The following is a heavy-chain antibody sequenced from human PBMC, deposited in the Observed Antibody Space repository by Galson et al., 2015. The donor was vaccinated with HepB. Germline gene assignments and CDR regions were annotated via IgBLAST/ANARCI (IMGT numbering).Heavy chain of an antibody. CDR3: ARETRGWSSDY. J-gene: IGHJ4*02. CDR1: GFTFSSYG. Sequence: SLRLSCAASGFTFSSYGMHWVRQAPGRGLEWVAVIWYDGSNKYYADSVKGRFTISRDNSKNTLYLQMNSLRAEDTAVYYCARETRGWSSDYWGQGTLVTVSS. D-gene: IGHD6-19*01. CDR2: IWYDGSNK. V-gene: IGHV3-33*08.